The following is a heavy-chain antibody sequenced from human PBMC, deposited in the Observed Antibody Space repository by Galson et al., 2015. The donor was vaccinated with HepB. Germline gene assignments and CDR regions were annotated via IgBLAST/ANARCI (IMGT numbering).Heavy chain of an antibody. J-gene: IGHJ4*02. CDR2: ISYDGSTT. CDR3: ARDRYGSGEGY. D-gene: IGHD3-10*01. V-gene: IGHV3-30*04. Sequence: SLRLSCTASGFTFSSYAMHWVRQAPGKGLEWVAVISYDGSTTYYADSVKGRFTISRDNSKNTLYPQMNSLRAEDTAVYYCARDRYGSGEGYWGQGTLVTVSS. CDR1: GFTFSSYA.